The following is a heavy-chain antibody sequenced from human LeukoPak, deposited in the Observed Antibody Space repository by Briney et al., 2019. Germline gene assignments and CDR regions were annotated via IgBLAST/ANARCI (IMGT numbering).Heavy chain of an antibody. V-gene: IGHV4-59*01. J-gene: IGHJ2*01. CDR1: GGSISSYY. CDR3: ARDSYYDFWSGYSPYWYFDL. D-gene: IGHD3-3*01. CDR2: IHYSGST. Sequence: SETLSLACTVSGGSISSYYWSWIRQPPGKGLEWIGYIHYSGSTNYNPSLKSRVTISVDTSKNRFSLKLSSVTAADTAVYYCARDSYYDFWSGYSPYWYFDLWGRGTLVTVSS.